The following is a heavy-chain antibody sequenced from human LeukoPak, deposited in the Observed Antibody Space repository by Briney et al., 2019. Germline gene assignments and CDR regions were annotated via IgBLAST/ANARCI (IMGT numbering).Heavy chain of an antibody. CDR2: IRYDGSNK. J-gene: IGHJ3*02. D-gene: IGHD3-22*01. CDR3: AKDGPYYYDSSGYNDAFDI. CDR1: RFTFSSYG. V-gene: IGHV3-30*02. Sequence: GGSLRLSCAASRFTFSSYGMHWVRQAPGKGLEWVAFIRYDGSNKYYADSVKGRFTISRDNSKNTLYLQMNSLRAEDTAVYYCAKDGPYYYDSSGYNDAFDIWGQGTMVTVSS.